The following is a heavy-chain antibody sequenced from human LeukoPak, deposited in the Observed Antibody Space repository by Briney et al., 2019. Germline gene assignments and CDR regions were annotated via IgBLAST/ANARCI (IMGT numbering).Heavy chain of an antibody. CDR1: GFTFSSYS. V-gene: IGHV3-48*01. CDR2: ISSSSSTI. CDR3: ARDRKVGAADFDY. J-gene: IGHJ4*02. D-gene: IGHD2-15*01. Sequence: GGSLRLSCAASGFTFSSYSMNWVRQAPGKGLEWVSYISSSSSTIYYADSVKGRFTISRDNAKNSLYLQMNSLRAEDTAVYYCARDRKVGAADFDYWGQGTLVTVSS.